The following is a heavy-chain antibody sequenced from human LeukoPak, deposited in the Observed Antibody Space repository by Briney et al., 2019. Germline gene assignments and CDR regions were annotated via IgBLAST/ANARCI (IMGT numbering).Heavy chain of an antibody. CDR1: GFTFSSYS. J-gene: IGHJ3*02. D-gene: IGHD3-22*01. V-gene: IGHV3-74*01. Sequence: GGSLRLSCAASGFTFSSYSMNWVRQAPGKGLVWVSRINSDGSSTSYADSVKGRFTISRDNAKNTLYLQMNSLRAEDTAVYYCARAYYYDSSGYYYDHAFDIWGQGTMVTVSS. CDR3: ARAYYYDSSGYYYDHAFDI. CDR2: INSDGSST.